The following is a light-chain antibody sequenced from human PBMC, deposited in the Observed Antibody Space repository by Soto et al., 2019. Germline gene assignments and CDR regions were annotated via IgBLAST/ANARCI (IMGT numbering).Light chain of an antibody. V-gene: IGKV1-39*01. CDR3: QQSYSGPPT. CDR2: AAS. CDR1: QSISSY. Sequence: DIQMTQSRSSLSASVGDRVTITCRASQSISSYLNWYQQKPGKAPELLIYAASSLHSGVPSRFSGSGSGTDFTLTISSLQPEDFATYFCQQSYSGPPTFGQGTKVDIK. J-gene: IGKJ1*01.